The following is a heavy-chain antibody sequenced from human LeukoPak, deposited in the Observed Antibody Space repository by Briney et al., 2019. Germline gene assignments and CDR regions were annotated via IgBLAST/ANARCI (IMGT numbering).Heavy chain of an antibody. CDR1: GYSISSGYY. J-gene: IGHJ4*02. CDR2: IYHSGST. Sequence: SETLSLTCTVSGYSISSGYYWGWIRQPPGQGLEWIGSIYHSGSTYYNPSLKSRVTMSVDTSKNQFSLKLSSVTAADTTVYYCARGNSGSYPDYWGQGTLVTVSS. V-gene: IGHV4-38-2*02. D-gene: IGHD1-26*01. CDR3: ARGNSGSYPDY.